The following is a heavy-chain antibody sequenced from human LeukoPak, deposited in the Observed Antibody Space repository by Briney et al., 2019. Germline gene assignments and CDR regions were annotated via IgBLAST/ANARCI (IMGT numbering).Heavy chain of an antibody. CDR3: AKSRYYDFWSGSSLFDP. J-gene: IGHJ5*02. Sequence: PGGSLRLSCAASGFTFSSYAMSWVRQAPGKGLEWVSAISGSGGSTYYADSVKGWFTISRDNSKNTLYLQMNSLRAEDTAVYYCAKSRYYDFWSGSSLFDPWGQGTLVTVSS. CDR1: GFTFSSYA. V-gene: IGHV3-23*01. D-gene: IGHD3-3*01. CDR2: ISGSGGST.